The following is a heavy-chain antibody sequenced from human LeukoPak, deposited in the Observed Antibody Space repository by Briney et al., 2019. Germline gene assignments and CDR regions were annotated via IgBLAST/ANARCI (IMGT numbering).Heavy chain of an antibody. V-gene: IGHV3-74*01. Sequence: QSGGSLRLSCAASGFTFSSYWMHWVRHAPGKGLVWVSRIKSDGSTTTYADSVKGRFTISRDNAKNTLYLQMNSLRAEDTAVYYCARVADTHFDYWGQGTLVTVSS. J-gene: IGHJ4*02. CDR3: ARVADTHFDY. CDR2: IKSDGSTT. CDR1: GFTFSSYW. D-gene: IGHD5-18*01.